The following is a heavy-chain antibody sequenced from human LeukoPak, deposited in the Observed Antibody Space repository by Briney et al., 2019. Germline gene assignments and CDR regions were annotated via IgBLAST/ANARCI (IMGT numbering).Heavy chain of an antibody. CDR1: GFTFSSYA. CDR2: ISGSGSNT. V-gene: IGHV3-23*01. Sequence: GGSLRLSCAASGFTFSSYAMSWVRQAPGKGLEWVSDISGSGSNTYYADSVKGRFTISRDNSKNTLYLQMNSLRAEDTAVYYCAKDRRQWLAAFDYWGQGTLVTVSS. D-gene: IGHD6-19*01. CDR3: AKDRRQWLAAFDY. J-gene: IGHJ4*02.